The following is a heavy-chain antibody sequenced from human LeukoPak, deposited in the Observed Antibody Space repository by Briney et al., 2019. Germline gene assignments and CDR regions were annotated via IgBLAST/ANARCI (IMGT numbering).Heavy chain of an antibody. D-gene: IGHD6-19*01. CDR3: AREEGSGWYERGY. CDR1: RYTFTAYY. Sequence: ASVKVSCKASRYTFTAYYMHWVRQAPGQGLESMGWIDPSSGSTKYAQKFQGRVTMTRDTSISTAYMELSRLRSDDTAVYYCAREEGSGWYERGYWGQGTLVTVSS. CDR2: IDPSSGST. J-gene: IGHJ4*02. V-gene: IGHV1-2*02.